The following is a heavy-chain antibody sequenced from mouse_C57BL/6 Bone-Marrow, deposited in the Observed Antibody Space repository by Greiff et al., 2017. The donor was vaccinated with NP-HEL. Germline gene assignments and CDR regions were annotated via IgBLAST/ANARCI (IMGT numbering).Heavy chain of an antibody. CDR1: GFTFSDYY. CDR2: INYDGSST. J-gene: IGHJ3*01. D-gene: IGHD3-2*02. Sequence: EVKVVESEGGLVQPGSSMKLSCTASGFTFSDYYMAWVRQVPEKGLEWVANINYDGSSTYYLDSLKSRFIISRDNAKNILYLQMSSLKSEDTATYYCARIKRDSSGYWFAYWGQGTLVTVSA. V-gene: IGHV5-16*01. CDR3: ARIKRDSSGYWFAY.